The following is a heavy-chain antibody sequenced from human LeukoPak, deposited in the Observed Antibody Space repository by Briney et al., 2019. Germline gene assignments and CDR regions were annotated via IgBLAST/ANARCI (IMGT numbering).Heavy chain of an antibody. D-gene: IGHD6-19*01. CDR1: GGSISSGSYY. J-gene: IGHJ4*02. CDR2: IYTSGST. V-gene: IGHV4-61*02. CDR3: ARTSSGGGGQDY. Sequence: SETLSLTCSVSGGSISSGSYYWSWLPQPAGKGLEWIGRIYTSGSTNYNPSLKSRITISVDTSKNQFSLKLSSVTAADTAVYYCARTSSGGGGQDYWGQGTLVTVSS.